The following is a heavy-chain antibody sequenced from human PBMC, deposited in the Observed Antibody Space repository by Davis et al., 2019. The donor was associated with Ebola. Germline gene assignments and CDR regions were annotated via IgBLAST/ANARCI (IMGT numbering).Heavy chain of an antibody. CDR1: GGSISSSSYY. Sequence: MPGGSLRLSCTVSGGSISSSSYYWGWIRQPPGKGLEWIGYIYYSGSTNYNPSLKSRVTISVDTSKNQFSLKLSSVTAADTAVYYCARLKLYGDFDYWGQGTLVTVSS. J-gene: IGHJ4*02. D-gene: IGHD4-17*01. V-gene: IGHV4-61*05. CDR2: IYYSGST. CDR3: ARLKLYGDFDY.